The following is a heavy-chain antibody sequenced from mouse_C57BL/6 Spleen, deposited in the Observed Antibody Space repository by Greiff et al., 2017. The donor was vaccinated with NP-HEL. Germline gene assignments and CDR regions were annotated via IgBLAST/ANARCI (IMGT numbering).Heavy chain of an antibody. J-gene: IGHJ3*01. CDR2: IYPGDGAT. CDR1: GYAFSGSW. CDR3: ARDYYGSSFAY. D-gene: IGHD1-1*01. V-gene: IGHV1-82*01. Sequence: VQLQQSGPELVKPGASVKLSCKASGYAFSGSWMHWVQQRPGKGLEWIGRIYPGDGATYYTGKFKGKATLTADKSSSTAYMELSILSSEDSAVYFCARDYYGSSFAYWGQGTLVTVSA.